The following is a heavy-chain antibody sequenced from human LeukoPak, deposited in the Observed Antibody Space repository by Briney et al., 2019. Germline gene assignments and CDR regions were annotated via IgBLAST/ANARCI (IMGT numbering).Heavy chain of an antibody. V-gene: IGHV1-69*13. CDR2: IIPIFGTA. D-gene: IGHD3-10*01. CDR3: AGGYETWFGELLGLDY. J-gene: IGHJ4*02. CDR1: GGTFSSYA. Sequence: ASVKVSCKASGGTFSSYAISWVRQAPGQGLEWMGGIIPIFGTADYAQKFQGRVTITADESTSTAYMELSSLRSEDTAVYYCAGGYETWFGELLGLDYWGQGTLVTLSS.